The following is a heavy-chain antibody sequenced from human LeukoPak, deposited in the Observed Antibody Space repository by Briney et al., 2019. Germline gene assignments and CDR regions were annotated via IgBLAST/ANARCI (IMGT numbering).Heavy chain of an antibody. Sequence: GASVKVSCKASGYTFTSYGISWVRQAPGQGLEWLGWISAYNANTNYAQKLQGRVTMTTDTSTSTAYMELRSLRSDDTAVYYCAIGQQLAEFDYWGQGTLVTVSS. V-gene: IGHV1-18*01. CDR3: AIGQQLAEFDY. CDR1: GYTFTSYG. J-gene: IGHJ4*02. D-gene: IGHD6-13*01. CDR2: ISAYNANT.